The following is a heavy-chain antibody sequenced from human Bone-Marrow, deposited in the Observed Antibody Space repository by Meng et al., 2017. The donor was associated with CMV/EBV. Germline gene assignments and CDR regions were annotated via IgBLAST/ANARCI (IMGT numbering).Heavy chain of an antibody. D-gene: IGHD4-23*01. Sequence: GESLKISCAASGFTFSSYWMHWVRQAPGKGLGWVSRINTEGSGTSYADSGKGRFTISRDNAKNTLYLQMNSLRAEDTAVYYCARDAPEYGGNSLSYWGQGTLVTVSS. CDR3: ARDAPEYGGNSLSY. CDR2: INTEGSGT. J-gene: IGHJ4*02. CDR1: GFTFSSYW. V-gene: IGHV3-74*01.